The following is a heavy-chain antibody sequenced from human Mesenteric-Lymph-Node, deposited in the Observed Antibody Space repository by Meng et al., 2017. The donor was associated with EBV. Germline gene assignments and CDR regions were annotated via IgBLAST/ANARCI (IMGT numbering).Heavy chain of an antibody. D-gene: IGHD2-15*01. Sequence: DVPRVEAGGGSVQPGGSLKLSCAASGFTFSGSAMHWVRQASGKGLEWVGRIRSKANDYATVYAEAVKGRFTISRDDSKNTAYLQMNSLKTEDTAVYYCASSTGWYDYWGQGTLVTVSS. J-gene: IGHJ4*02. CDR3: ASSTGWYDY. V-gene: IGHV3-73*02. CDR1: GFTFSGSA. CDR2: IRSKANDYAT.